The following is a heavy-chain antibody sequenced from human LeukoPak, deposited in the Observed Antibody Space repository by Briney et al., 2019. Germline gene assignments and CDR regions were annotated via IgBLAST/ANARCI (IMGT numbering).Heavy chain of an antibody. CDR2: IYYSGIT. J-gene: IGHJ6*03. CDR1: GGSISSSGYY. CDR3: ARLSQGGYKDV. D-gene: IGHD1-26*01. V-gene: IGHV4-39*01. Sequence: SETLSLTCSVSGGSISSSGYYWGWIRQSPGEGLEWIGNIYYSGITYYNPSLKSRVTISVDTSKNQFSVKLSSVTAADTAVYYCARLSQGGYKDVWGKGTTVTISS.